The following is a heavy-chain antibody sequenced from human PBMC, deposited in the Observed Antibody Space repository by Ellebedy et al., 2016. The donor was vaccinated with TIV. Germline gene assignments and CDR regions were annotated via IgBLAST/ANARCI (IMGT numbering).Heavy chain of an antibody. CDR3: ARDWNYVLDH. Sequence: PGGSLRLSCAASGFTFSNYAMNWVRQAPGKGLEWLSYISSSGGTQYYVDSVNGRFTVSRDSAKKSLFLQMDSLREEDTAVYYCARDWNYVLDHWGQGSLVTVSS. CDR2: ISSSGGTQ. J-gene: IGHJ4*02. V-gene: IGHV3-48*02. D-gene: IGHD1-7*01. CDR1: GFTFSNYA.